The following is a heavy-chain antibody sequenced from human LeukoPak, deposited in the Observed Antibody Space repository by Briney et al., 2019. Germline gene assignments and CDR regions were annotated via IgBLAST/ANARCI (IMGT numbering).Heavy chain of an antibody. Sequence: GSSVKVSCKASGGTSSSYATSWVRQAPGQGLEWMGRIIPILGIANYAQKFQGRVTITADKSTSTAYMELSSLRSEDTAVYYCARGAVAGPIFDYWGQGTLVTVSS. CDR1: GGTSSSYA. V-gene: IGHV1-69*04. D-gene: IGHD6-19*01. CDR3: ARGAVAGPIFDY. CDR2: IIPILGIA. J-gene: IGHJ4*02.